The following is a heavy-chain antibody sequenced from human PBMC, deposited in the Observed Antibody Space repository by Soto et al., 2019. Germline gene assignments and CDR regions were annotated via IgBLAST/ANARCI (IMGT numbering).Heavy chain of an antibody. Sequence: SETLSLTCTVSGGSISSSSYYWGWIRQPPGKGLEWIGSIYYSGSTYYNPSLKSRVTISVDTSKNQFSLKLSSVTAADTAVYYCAREGIAVAGNGYFDYWGQGTLVTVS. V-gene: IGHV4-39*01. D-gene: IGHD6-19*01. J-gene: IGHJ4*02. CDR1: GGSISSSSYY. CDR3: AREGIAVAGNGYFDY. CDR2: IYYSGST.